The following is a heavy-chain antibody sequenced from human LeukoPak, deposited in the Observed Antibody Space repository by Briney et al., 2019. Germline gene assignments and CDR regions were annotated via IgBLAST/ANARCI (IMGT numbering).Heavy chain of an antibody. V-gene: IGHV3-23*01. CDR1: GFTFSSYA. CDR2: ITGNGGST. CDR3: AKDRYSRYDSLLA. J-gene: IGHJ5*02. D-gene: IGHD5-12*01. Sequence: PGGSLRLSCAASGFTFSSYAMSWVRQAPGKGLEWVSTITGNGGSTYYADSVKGRFTISRDNSKNTLYLQMNSLRAEDTAVYYCAKDRYSRYDSLLAWGQGTLATVSS.